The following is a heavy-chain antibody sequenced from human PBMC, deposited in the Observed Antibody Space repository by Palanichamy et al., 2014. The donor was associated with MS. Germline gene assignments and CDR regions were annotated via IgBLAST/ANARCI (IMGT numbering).Heavy chain of an antibody. CDR3: ARGRPSSKYFDY. D-gene: IGHD3-3*02. CDR1: GGSISSDY. CDR2: IYNSGST. Sequence: QVQLQESGPGLVKPSETLSLTCTVSGGSISSDYWSWIRQPPGKGLEWIGYIYNSGSTNYNSSLQSRVTMSLDTSKNQFSLKLSSVTAADTAAYYCARGRPSSKYFDYWGQGTLVAVSS. V-gene: IGHV4-59*01. J-gene: IGHJ4*02.